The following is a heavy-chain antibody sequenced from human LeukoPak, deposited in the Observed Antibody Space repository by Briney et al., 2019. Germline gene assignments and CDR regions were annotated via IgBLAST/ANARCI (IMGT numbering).Heavy chain of an antibody. CDR2: ISAYNGNT. CDR1: GYTFTSYG. V-gene: IGHV1-18*01. CDR3: ARATMVQGVITPPFDY. D-gene: IGHD3-10*01. J-gene: IGHJ4*02. Sequence: GASVKVSCKASGYTFTSYGISWVRQAPGQGLEWMGWISAYNGNTNYAQKLQGRVTMTTDTSTSTAYMELRSLRSDDTAVYCCARATMVQGVITPPFDYWGQGTLVTVSS.